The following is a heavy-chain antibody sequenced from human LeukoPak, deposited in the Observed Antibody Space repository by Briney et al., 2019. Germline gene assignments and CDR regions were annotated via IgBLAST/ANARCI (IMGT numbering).Heavy chain of an antibody. D-gene: IGHD3-22*01. J-gene: IGHJ4*02. CDR1: GGSISSGGYY. CDR3: ARGSPYDPYYHDSSGSETPGGFDY. Sequence: PSETLSLTCTVSGGSISSGGYYWSWIRQHPGKGLEWIGYIYYSGSTYYNPSLKSRVTISVDTSKNQFSLKLSSVTAADTAVYYCARGSPYDPYYHDSSGSETPGGFDYWGQGTLVTVSS. CDR2: IYYSGST. V-gene: IGHV4-31*03.